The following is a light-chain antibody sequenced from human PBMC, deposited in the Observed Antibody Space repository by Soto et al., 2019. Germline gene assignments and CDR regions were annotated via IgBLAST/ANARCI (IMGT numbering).Light chain of an antibody. CDR1: SSDVGSYNY. V-gene: IGLV2-14*01. CDR2: EVS. Sequence: QSVLTQPACVSGSPGQSITISCTGTSSDVGSYNYVSWYQQHPGKAPKLMIYEVSDRPSGISSRFSGSKSGNTASLTISGLQTEDEADYYCSSYTSSSTLFGTGTKVTAL. J-gene: IGLJ1*01. CDR3: SSYTSSSTL.